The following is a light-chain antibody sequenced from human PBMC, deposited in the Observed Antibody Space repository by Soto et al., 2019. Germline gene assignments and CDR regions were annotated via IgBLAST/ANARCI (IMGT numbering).Light chain of an antibody. CDR3: CSYAGSYTSLYV. CDR1: SSDVGGYNY. J-gene: IGLJ1*01. V-gene: IGLV2-11*01. CDR2: DVS. Sequence: QSALTQPRSVSGSPGQPVTISCTGTSSDVGGYNYVSWYQQHPGKAPKLMIYDVSKRPSGVPDRFSGSKSGNTASLTISGLQAEDEADYYCCSYAGSYTSLYVFGTGTKVTVL.